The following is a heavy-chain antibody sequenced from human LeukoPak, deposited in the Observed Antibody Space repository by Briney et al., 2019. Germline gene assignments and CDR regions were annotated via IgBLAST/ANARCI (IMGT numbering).Heavy chain of an antibody. D-gene: IGHD3-10*01. CDR2: IYSGDTT. Sequence: GGSLNLSCAASGFTVSTNYMSWVRQAPGKGLEWVSVIYSGDTTFYADSVRGKFTISRDNSKNTLYLQMNSLRAEDTAVYYCASILRSSSGYYFDYWGQGTLVTVSS. CDR1: GFTVSTNY. J-gene: IGHJ4*02. CDR3: ASILRSSSGYYFDY. V-gene: IGHV3-66*01.